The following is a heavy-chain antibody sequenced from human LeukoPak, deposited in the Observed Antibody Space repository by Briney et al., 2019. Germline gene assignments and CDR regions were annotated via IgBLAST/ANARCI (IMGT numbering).Heavy chain of an antibody. D-gene: IGHD4-23*01. CDR2: IYYSGST. CDR3: ATLGGNGGGFDY. J-gene: IGHJ4*02. CDR1: GGSISNYY. Sequence: SETLSLTCTVSGGSISNYYWSWIRQPPGKGLEWIGYIYYSGSTNYNPSLKSRVTISVDTSKNQFSLKMRSVTAADTAVYYCATLGGNGGGFDYWGQGTLVTVSS. V-gene: IGHV4-59*01.